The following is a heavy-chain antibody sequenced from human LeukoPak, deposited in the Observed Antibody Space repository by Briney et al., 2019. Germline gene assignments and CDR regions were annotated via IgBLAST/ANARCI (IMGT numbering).Heavy chain of an antibody. D-gene: IGHD6-6*01. CDR1: GFTFSSYG. J-gene: IGHJ4*02. V-gene: IGHV3-23*01. CDR2: ISDDGRST. CDR3: AKRVPYMSSSVYFDY. Sequence: PGGSLRLSCAASGFTFSSYGMSWVRQAPGKGLEWVSSISDDGRSTYYADSVKGRFTISKDNSKNTMYLQMNNLRAEDTAIYYCAKRVPYMSSSVYFDYWGQGTLVTVSS.